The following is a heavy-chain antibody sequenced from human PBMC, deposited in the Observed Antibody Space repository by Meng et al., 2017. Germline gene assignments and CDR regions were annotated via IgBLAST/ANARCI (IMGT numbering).Heavy chain of an antibody. V-gene: IGHV3-23*01. J-gene: IGHJ4*02. CDR2: ISGSGGST. CDR3: AKDLRWFGELLLFDY. CDR1: GFTFSSYA. D-gene: IGHD3-10*01. Sequence: GESLKISCAASGFTFSSYAMSWVRQAPGKGLEWVSAISGSGGSTYYADSVKGRFTISRDNSKNTLYLQMNSLRAEDTAVYYCAKDLRWFGELLLFDYWGQETLVTVSS.